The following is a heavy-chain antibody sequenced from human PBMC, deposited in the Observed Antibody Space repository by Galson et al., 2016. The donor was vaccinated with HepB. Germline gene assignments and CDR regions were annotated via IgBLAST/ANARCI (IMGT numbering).Heavy chain of an antibody. Sequence: SLRLSCAVSGFTFSNYWMHWVRQAPGQGLVWAARINTDGTDTHYADSVKGRFTIPRDNAKSTVYLQMDSLRVDDTAVYYCARSPRILWFEVDYWGQGILVTVSS. J-gene: IGHJ4*02. CDR2: INTDGTDT. CDR3: ARSPRILWFEVDY. CDR1: GFTFSNYW. V-gene: IGHV3-74*01. D-gene: IGHD3-10*01.